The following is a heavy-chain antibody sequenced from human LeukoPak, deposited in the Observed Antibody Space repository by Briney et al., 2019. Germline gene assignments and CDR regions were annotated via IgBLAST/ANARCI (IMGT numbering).Heavy chain of an antibody. Sequence: SETLSLTCTVSGVSISGYYWSWIRQPPGKGLEWIGYISYSGSSTYNPSLKSRVTISVDTSKNQFSLNLSSVTAADTAKYYCARDSPMVRGLIGYFDLWGRGTLVTVSS. CDR2: ISYSGSS. CDR3: ARDSPMVRGLIGYFDL. J-gene: IGHJ2*01. V-gene: IGHV4-59*01. CDR1: GVSISGYY. D-gene: IGHD3-10*01.